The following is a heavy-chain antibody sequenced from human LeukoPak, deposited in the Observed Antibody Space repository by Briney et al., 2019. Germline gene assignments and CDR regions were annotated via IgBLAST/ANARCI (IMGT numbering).Heavy chain of an antibody. D-gene: IGHD3-3*01. Sequence: GGSLRLSCAASGFTFSSYGMHWVRQAPGKGLEWVAFIRYDGSNKYYADSVKGRFTISRDNSKNTLYLQMNSLRAEDTAVYYCAKDPTIFGVGGAFDIWGQGTMVTVSS. J-gene: IGHJ3*02. CDR3: AKDPTIFGVGGAFDI. CDR1: GFTFSSYG. V-gene: IGHV3-30*02. CDR2: IRYDGSNK.